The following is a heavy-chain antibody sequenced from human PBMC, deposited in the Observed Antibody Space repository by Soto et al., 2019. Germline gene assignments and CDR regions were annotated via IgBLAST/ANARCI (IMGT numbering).Heavy chain of an antibody. J-gene: IGHJ5*02. D-gene: IGHD2-15*01. CDR3: AKPADIVVVVAAPGGMNWFDP. V-gene: IGHV3-23*01. Sequence: GGLRLSCAASGFTFSSYAMSWVRQAPGKGLEWVSAISGSGGSTYYADSVKGRFTISRDNSKNTLYLQMNSLRAEDTAVYYCAKPADIVVVVAAPGGMNWFDPWGQGTLVTVSS. CDR2: ISGSGGST. CDR1: GFTFSSYA.